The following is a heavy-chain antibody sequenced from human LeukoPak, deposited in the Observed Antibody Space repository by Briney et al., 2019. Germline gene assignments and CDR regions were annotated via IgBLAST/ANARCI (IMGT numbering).Heavy chain of an antibody. J-gene: IGHJ4*02. CDR2: IYSGGST. CDR1: GFTVSSNY. CDR3: ASIRWSYYSDY. V-gene: IGHV3-53*01. D-gene: IGHD1-26*01. Sequence: GGSLRLSCAASGFTVSSNYMSWVRQAPGKGLEWVSVIYSGGSTYYADSVKGRFTISRDNSKNTLYLQMNSLRAEDTAVYYCASIRWSYYSDYWGQGTLVTVSS.